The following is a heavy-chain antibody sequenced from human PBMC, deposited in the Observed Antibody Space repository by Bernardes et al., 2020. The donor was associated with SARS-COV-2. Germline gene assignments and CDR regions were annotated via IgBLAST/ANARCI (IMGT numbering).Heavy chain of an antibody. CDR1: GYTFTGYY. CDR2: INPNSGDT. J-gene: IGHJ6*02. D-gene: IGHD3-16*01. V-gene: IGHV1-2*02. Sequence: ASLKVSCKASGYTFTGYYIYWVRQAPGQGLEWMGWINPNSGDTDYAQKFQDRVTMTRDTSIATAYMELSRLRSDDTAVYYCARGSGVITFGGVMSVRPAYGLDVWGQGTTVTVS. CDR3: ARGSGVITFGGVMSVRPAYGLDV.